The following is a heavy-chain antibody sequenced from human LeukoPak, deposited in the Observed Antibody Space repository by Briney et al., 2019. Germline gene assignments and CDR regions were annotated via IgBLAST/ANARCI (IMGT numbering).Heavy chain of an antibody. CDR2: IYYSGST. CDR3: ARGLSSGWYGNFGYYYYYGMDV. D-gene: IGHD6-19*01. J-gene: IGHJ6*02. CDR1: GGSISSGDYS. Sequence: SETLSLTCTVSGGSISSGDYSWSWIRQPPGKGLEWIGYIYYSGSTYYNPSLKSRVTISVDTSKNQFSLKLSSVTAADTAVYYCARGLSSGWYGNFGYYYYYGMDVWGQGTTVTVSS. V-gene: IGHV4-30-4*01.